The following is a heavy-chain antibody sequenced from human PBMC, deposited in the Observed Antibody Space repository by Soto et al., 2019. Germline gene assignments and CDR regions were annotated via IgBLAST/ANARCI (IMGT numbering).Heavy chain of an antibody. CDR3: TRDLATMVPSPIDY. D-gene: IGHD3-10*01. CDR1: GFTFGDYA. V-gene: IGHV3-49*03. J-gene: IGHJ4*02. Sequence: GGSLRLSCTASGFTFGDYAMSWFRQAPGKGLEWVGFIRSKAYGGTTEYAASVKGRFTISRDDSKSIAYLQMNSLKTEDTAVYYCTRDLATMVPSPIDYWGQGTLVTVSS. CDR2: IRSKAYGGTT.